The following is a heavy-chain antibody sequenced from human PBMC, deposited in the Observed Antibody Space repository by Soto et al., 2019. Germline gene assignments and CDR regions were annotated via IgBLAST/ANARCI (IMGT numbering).Heavy chain of an antibody. V-gene: IGHV3-15*07. CDR2: VKSKNDGGTT. J-gene: IGHJ4*01. CDR1: GFIFSNAW. Sequence: GGSLRLSCAASGFIFSNAWINWVRQAPGKGLEWVGRVKSKNDGGTTDFATPVKGRFAISRDDSKNMVYLEMNNLQTEDTAMYYCPTASYIPPIIVRFDYWGHGTLVTVPS. CDR3: PTASYIPPIIVRFDY. D-gene: IGHD2-21*01.